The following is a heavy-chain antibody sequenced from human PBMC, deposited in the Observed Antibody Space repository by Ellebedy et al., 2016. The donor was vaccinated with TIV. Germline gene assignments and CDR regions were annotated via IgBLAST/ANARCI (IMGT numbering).Heavy chain of an antibody. V-gene: IGHV3-33*06. CDR1: GFTFSSYG. J-gene: IGHJ6*02. CDR2: IWSDGTNK. CDR3: AKVQGNILTGYFDPPFYYYAMDV. D-gene: IGHD3-9*01. Sequence: GGSLRLSXVASGFTFSSYGIHWIRQAPGRGLEWVALIWSDGTNKFYADSVKGRFTISRDNSKNTVYLQMNSLRAEDTAVYYCAKVQGNILTGYFDPPFYYYAMDVWGQGTTVTVSS.